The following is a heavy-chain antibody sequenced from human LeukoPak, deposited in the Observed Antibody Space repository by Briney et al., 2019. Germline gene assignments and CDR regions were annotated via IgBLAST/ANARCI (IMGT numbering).Heavy chain of an antibody. J-gene: IGHJ5*02. V-gene: IGHV3-7*01. Sequence: GGSLRLPCAASGFNFSSNWMSWVRQAPGKGLEWVANIKQDGSEKYYVDSVKGRFTISRDNAKNSLYLQMNSLRAEDTAVYYCARLFAAPRFDWFDPWGQGTLVTVSS. D-gene: IGHD3-3*01. CDR2: IKQDGSEK. CDR3: ARLFAAPRFDWFDP. CDR1: GFNFSSNW.